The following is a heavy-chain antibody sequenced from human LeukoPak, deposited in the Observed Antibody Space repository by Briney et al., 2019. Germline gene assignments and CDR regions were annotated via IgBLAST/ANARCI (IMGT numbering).Heavy chain of an antibody. V-gene: IGHV1-18*04. D-gene: IGHD6-13*01. CDR2: ISAYNGNT. Sequence: ASVKVSCKASGYTFTSYGISWVRQAPGQGLEWMGWISAYNGNTNYAQKLQGRVTMTTDTSTSTAYMELRSLRSDDTAVYYCARDLIAAAGPLYYYYYGMDVWGKGTTDTVSS. J-gene: IGHJ6*04. CDR1: GYTFTSYG. CDR3: ARDLIAAAGPLYYYYYGMDV.